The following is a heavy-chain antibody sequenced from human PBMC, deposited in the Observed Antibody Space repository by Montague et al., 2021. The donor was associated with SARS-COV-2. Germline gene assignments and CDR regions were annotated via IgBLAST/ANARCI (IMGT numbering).Heavy chain of an antibody. J-gene: IGHJ4*02. Sequence: SETLSLTCSVSGDSIGSSHSYWGWIRQPPGKGLEWIGCVACSASTYSTLSLQRRVTISAYTSKSQFSLKLNSVTAADTAVYYCARSQLYYDLLTGFSESYYFDDWGQGTLATVSS. V-gene: IGHV4-39*01. CDR2: VACSAST. CDR3: ARSQLYYDLLTGFSESYYFDD. D-gene: IGHD3-9*01. CDR1: GDSIGSSHSY.